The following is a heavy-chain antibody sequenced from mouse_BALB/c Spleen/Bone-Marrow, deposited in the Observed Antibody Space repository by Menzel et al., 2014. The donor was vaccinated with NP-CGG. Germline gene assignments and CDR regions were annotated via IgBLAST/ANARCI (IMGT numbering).Heavy chain of an antibody. CDR1: GFTFSDYY. D-gene: IGHD1-1*01. CDR3: ARRRSLYYAMDY. Sequence: EVQRVESGGGLVQPGGSLKLSCATSGFTFSDYYMYWVRQTPEKRLEWVAYISNGGGSTYYPDTVKGRFTIFRDNAKNTLYLQMSRLKSEDTAMYYCARRRSLYYAMDYWGQGTSVTVSS. V-gene: IGHV5-12*02. J-gene: IGHJ4*01. CDR2: ISNGGGST.